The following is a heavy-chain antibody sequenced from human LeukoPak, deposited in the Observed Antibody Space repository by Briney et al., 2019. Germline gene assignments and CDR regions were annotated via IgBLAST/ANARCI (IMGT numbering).Heavy chain of an antibody. CDR1: GFTFSSYG. CDR2: ISYDGSNK. CDR3: AKDLRLRYGDPGLFDY. Sequence: GGSLRLSCAASGFTFSSYGMHWVRQAPGKGLEWVAVISYDGSNKYYADSVKGRFTISRDNSKNTLYLQMNSLRAEDTAVYYCAKDLRLRYGDPGLFDYWGQGTLVTVSS. J-gene: IGHJ4*02. V-gene: IGHV3-30*18. D-gene: IGHD4-17*01.